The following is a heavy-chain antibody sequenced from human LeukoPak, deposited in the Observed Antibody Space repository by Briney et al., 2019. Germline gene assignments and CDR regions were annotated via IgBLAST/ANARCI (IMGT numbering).Heavy chain of an antibody. D-gene: IGHD6-19*01. V-gene: IGHV4-59*08. Sequence: SETLSLTCTVSGGSISSYCWSWIRQPPGKGLEWIGYIYYSGSTNYNPSLKSRVTISVDTSKNQFSLKLSSVTAADTAVYYCARHGIRQWLVRDSECNWFDYWGQGTLVTVSS. CDR3: ARHGIRQWLVRDSECNWFDY. CDR2: IYYSGST. J-gene: IGHJ4*02. CDR1: GGSISSYC.